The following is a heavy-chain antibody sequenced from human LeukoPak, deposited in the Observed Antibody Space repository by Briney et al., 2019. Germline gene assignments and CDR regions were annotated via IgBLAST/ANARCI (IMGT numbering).Heavy chain of an antibody. CDR2: INHSGST. CDR3: ARELGITMVRXXXRFDY. J-gene: IGHJ4*02. Sequence: PSETLSLTCAVYGGSFSGYYWSWIRQPPGKGLEWIGEINHSGSTNYNPSLKSRVTISVDTSKNQFSLKLSSVTAADTAVYYCARELGITMVRXXXRFDYWGQGTLVTVSS. V-gene: IGHV4-34*01. CDR1: GGSFSGYY. D-gene: IGHD3-10*01.